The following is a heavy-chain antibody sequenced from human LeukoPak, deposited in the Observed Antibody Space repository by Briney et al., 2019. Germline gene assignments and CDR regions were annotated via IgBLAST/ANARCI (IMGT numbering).Heavy chain of an antibody. J-gene: IGHJ4*02. V-gene: IGHV3-64*02. CDR2: INSNGGST. CDR3: ARGGTCSSTTCYPPFDY. Sequence: GGSLRLSCAASGFTFSNYAMHWVRQAPGKGLEYVSAINSNGGSTYYADSVKGRFTISRDNSKNTLYLQMGSLRAEDMAVYYCARGGTCSSTTCYPPFDYWGQGTLVTVSS. D-gene: IGHD2-2*01. CDR1: GFTFSNYA.